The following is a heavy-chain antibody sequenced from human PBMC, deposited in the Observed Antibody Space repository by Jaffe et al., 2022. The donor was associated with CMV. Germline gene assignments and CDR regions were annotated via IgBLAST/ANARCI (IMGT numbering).Heavy chain of an antibody. J-gene: IGHJ6*03. Sequence: QVTLRESGPALVKPTQTLTLTCTFSGFSLSTSGMCVSWIRQPPGKALEWLARIDWDDDKYYSTSLKTRLTISKDTSKNQVVLTMTNMDPVDTATYYCARTVRGYDFWSGSQPTRYYYYMDVWGKGTTVTVSS. CDR2: IDWDDDK. V-gene: IGHV2-70*15. D-gene: IGHD3-3*01. CDR3: ARTVRGYDFWSGSQPTRYYYYMDV. CDR1: GFSLSTSGMC.